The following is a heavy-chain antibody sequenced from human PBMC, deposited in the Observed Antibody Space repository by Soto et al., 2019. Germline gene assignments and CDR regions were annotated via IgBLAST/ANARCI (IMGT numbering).Heavy chain of an antibody. J-gene: IGHJ6*02. Sequence: GGSLRLSCSASGFTFSSYAMHWVRQAPGKGLEWVAFISYDGSHKYSADSVKGRFTISRDHSKNTLYLQMNSLRAEDTAVYFCAKDFGIVPYYYVMYVWGQGTTVTVSS. CDR3: AKDFGIVPYYYVMYV. CDR2: ISYDGSHK. V-gene: IGHV3-30*18. CDR1: GFTFSSYA. D-gene: IGHD1-26*01.